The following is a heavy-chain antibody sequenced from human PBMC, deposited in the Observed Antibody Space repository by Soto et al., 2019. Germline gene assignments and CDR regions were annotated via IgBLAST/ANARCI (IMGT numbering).Heavy chain of an antibody. CDR2: ISAYNGNT. J-gene: IGHJ3*01. V-gene: IGHV1-18*01. Sequence: QVQLVQSGTEVKKPGASVKVSCKASGYTFTSYGISWVRQAPGQGLEWRGWISAYNGNTNYLQKLQGSVPMTTDTSTSTAHMELRSLRSDDAAVYYWARRSAWSKDAVDFWGQGTMVTVSS. D-gene: IGHD6-19*01. CDR1: GYTFTSYG. CDR3: ARRSAWSKDAVDF.